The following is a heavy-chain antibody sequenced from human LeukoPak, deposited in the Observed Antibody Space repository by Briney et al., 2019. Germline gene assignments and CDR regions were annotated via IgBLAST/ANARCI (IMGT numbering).Heavy chain of an antibody. Sequence: SETLSLTCTVSGGSISSYYWSWIRQPAGKGLEWIGRIYTSGSTNYNPSLKSRVTMSVDTSKNQFSLKLSSVTAADTAVYYCAGNPDYDSSGYYNDYWGQGTLVTVSS. CDR2: IYTSGST. V-gene: IGHV4-4*07. D-gene: IGHD3-22*01. CDR1: GGSISSYY. J-gene: IGHJ4*02. CDR3: AGNPDYDSSGYYNDY.